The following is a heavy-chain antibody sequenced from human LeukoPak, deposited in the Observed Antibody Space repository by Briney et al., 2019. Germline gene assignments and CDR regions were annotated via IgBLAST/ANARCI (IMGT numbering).Heavy chain of an antibody. D-gene: IGHD3-3*01. CDR2: IIPILGIA. Sequence: ASVKVSCKASGGTFSSYAISWVRQAPGQGLEWMGRIIPILGIANYAQKFQGRVTITADKSTSTAYMELSSLRSEDTAVYYCAKDGLQFSEWLPPLGYWGQGTLVTVSS. CDR1: GGTFSSYA. CDR3: AKDGLQFSEWLPPLGY. V-gene: IGHV1-69*04. J-gene: IGHJ4*02.